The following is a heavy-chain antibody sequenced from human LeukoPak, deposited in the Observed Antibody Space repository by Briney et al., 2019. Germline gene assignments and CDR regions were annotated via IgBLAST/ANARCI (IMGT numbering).Heavy chain of an antibody. D-gene: IGHD3-22*01. V-gene: IGHV1-46*01. CDR2: SNPSGGAT. Sequence: ASVTVSCKASGYTFTSYYIHWVRQAPGQGLEWMGISNPSGGATNYAQKFQGGVTMTRDTSTSTVYMELSSLRSEDTAIYYCARARDYDSSAYPPDYWGQGTLVTVSS. CDR3: ARARDYDSSAYPPDY. CDR1: GYTFTSYY. J-gene: IGHJ4*02.